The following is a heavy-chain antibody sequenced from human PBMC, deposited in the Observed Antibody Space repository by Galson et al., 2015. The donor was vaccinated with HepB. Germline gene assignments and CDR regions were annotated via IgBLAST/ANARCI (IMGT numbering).Heavy chain of an antibody. D-gene: IGHD2-8*01. CDR2: INPSGGST. Sequence: SVKVSCKASGYTFTSYYMHWVRQAPGQGLEWMGIINPSGGSTSYAQKFQGRVTMTRDTSTSTVYMELSSLRSEDTAVYYCARAELPMVYAADDAFDIWGQGTMVTVSS. CDR3: ARAELPMVYAADDAFDI. V-gene: IGHV1-46*01. J-gene: IGHJ3*02. CDR1: GYTFTSYY.